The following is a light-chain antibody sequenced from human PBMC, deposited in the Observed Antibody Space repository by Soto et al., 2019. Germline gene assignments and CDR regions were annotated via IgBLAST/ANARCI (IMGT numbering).Light chain of an antibody. J-gene: IGLJ2*01. CDR1: SSDVGGYNY. CDR2: DVS. V-gene: IGLV2-14*03. Sequence: QSALTQPASVSGSPGQSITISCTGTSSDVGGYNYVSWYQQHPGKAPKLMIYDVSNRPSGVSIRFSGSKSGNTASLAISGLQAEDEADYYGSSYTSNNTRVFGGGTKLTVL. CDR3: SSYTSNNTRV.